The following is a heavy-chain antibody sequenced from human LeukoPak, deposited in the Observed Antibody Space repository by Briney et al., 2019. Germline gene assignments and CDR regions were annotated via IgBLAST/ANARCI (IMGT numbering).Heavy chain of an antibody. Sequence: SETLSLTCTVSGGSIGSYYWSWIRQPAGKGLEWIGRIYTSGSTNYNPSLKSRVTMSVDTSKNQFSLKLSSVTAADTAVYYCAREPPPRYKEWLLWGSWFDPWGQGTLVTVSS. J-gene: IGHJ5*02. V-gene: IGHV4-4*07. CDR3: AREPPPRYKEWLLWGSWFDP. D-gene: IGHD3-3*01. CDR2: IYTSGST. CDR1: GGSIGSYY.